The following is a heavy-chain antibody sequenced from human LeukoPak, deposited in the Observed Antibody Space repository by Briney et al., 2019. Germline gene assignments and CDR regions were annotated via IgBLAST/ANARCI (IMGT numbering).Heavy chain of an antibody. CDR2: ISGSGGST. J-gene: IGHJ5*02. Sequence: GSLRLSCAASGFAFSDFWMSWVRQAPGKGLEWVSAISGSGGSTYYADSVKGRFTISRDNSKNTLYLQMNSLRAEDTAVYYCATAGCSSTSCRNWFDPWGQGTLVTVSS. CDR3: ATAGCSSTSCRNWFDP. V-gene: IGHV3-23*01. D-gene: IGHD2-2*01. CDR1: GFAFSDFW.